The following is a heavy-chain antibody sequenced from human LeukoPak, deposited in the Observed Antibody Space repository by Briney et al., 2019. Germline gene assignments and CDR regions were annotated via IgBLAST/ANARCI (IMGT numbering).Heavy chain of an antibody. V-gene: IGHV1-2*02. CDR1: GYKFTGYF. CDR2: MNPDGGGT. CDR3: ANSVLLWFGELLSNHQPFDY. J-gene: IGHJ4*02. Sequence: ASVKVSCKASGYKFTGYFMHWVRQAPGQGPEWMGWMNPDGGGTTYGQIFQGRVTMTRDTSINTAYMELSRLRSDDTAVYYCANSVLLWFGELLSNHQPFDYWGQGTLVTVSS. D-gene: IGHD3-10*01.